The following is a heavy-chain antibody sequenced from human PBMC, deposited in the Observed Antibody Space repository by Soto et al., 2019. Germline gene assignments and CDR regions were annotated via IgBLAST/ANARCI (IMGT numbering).Heavy chain of an antibody. CDR3: ATYHLNSYYYGMDV. J-gene: IGHJ6*02. Sequence: QVQLVQSGAEVKKPGASVKVSCKASNYTFTSYGISWVRQAPGQGLEWMGWISAYNGNTNYAQKLQGRVTMTTDTSTTTAYMEVRSLRSDDTAVYYCATYHLNSYYYGMDVWGQGTTVTVSS. CDR1: NYTFTSYG. CDR2: ISAYNGNT. V-gene: IGHV1-18*01.